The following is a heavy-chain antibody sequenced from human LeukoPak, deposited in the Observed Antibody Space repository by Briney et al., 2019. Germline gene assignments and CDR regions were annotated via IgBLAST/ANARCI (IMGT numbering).Heavy chain of an antibody. CDR3: ATRGRGGYDNEGSMLY. CDR2: IYYSGST. CDR1: GGSISSSSYY. J-gene: IGHJ4*02. D-gene: IGHD5-12*01. Sequence: SETLSLTCTVSGGSISSSSYYWGWIRQPPGKGLEWIGSIYYSGSTYYNPSLKSRVTISVDTSKNQFSLKLSSVTAADTAVYYCATRGRGGYDNEGSMLYWGQGTLVTVSS. V-gene: IGHV4-39*07.